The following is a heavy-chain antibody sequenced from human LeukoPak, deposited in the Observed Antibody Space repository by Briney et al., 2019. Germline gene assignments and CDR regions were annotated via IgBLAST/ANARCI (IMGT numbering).Heavy chain of an antibody. Sequence: SETLSLTCAVSGVSISSSYYYWGWIRQPPGKGLEWIGNIYYSGSTYYNASLQSRVTISIDTSKNQFSLRLNSVTAADTAMYFCVKSGGYGLIDYWGQGTLVTVSS. CDR2: IYYSGST. J-gene: IGHJ4*02. CDR1: GVSISSSYYY. D-gene: IGHD1-26*01. CDR3: VKSGGYGLIDY. V-gene: IGHV4-39*01.